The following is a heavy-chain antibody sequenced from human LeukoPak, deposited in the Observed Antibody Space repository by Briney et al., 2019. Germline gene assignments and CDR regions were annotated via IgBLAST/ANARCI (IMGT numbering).Heavy chain of an antibody. Sequence: SETLSLTCAVYGGSFSGYYWSWLRQPPGKGLEWIGEINHSGSTNYNPSLKSRVTISVDKSKNQFSLKLSSVTAADTAVYYCASPRLGNAARGMDVWGKGATVTISS. J-gene: IGHJ6*04. D-gene: IGHD3-10*01. V-gene: IGHV4-34*01. CDR3: ASPRLGNAARGMDV. CDR1: GGSFSGYY. CDR2: INHSGST.